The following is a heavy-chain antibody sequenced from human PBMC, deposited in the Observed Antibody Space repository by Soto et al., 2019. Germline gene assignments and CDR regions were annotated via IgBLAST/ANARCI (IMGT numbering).Heavy chain of an antibody. J-gene: IGHJ4*02. CDR2: VYYNGIT. CDR3: TRANWYSEY. CDR1: GGSINNHY. D-gene: IGHD7-27*01. Sequence: QVQLQESGPGLVKPSETLSLTCTVSGGSINNHYWSWIRQPPGKGLEWLGYVYYNGITNYNPSLKSRVPMSVDTSKSQLSLNLTSLTAADTAIYYCTRANWYSEYWGQGPLVTVSS. V-gene: IGHV4-59*11.